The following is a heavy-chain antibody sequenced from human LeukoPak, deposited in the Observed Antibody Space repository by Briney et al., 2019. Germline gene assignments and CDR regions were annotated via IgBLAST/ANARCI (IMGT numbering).Heavy chain of an antibody. D-gene: IGHD6-19*01. CDR2: INPNSGGT. CDR1: AYTFTGYY. Sequence: ASVKVSCKASAYTFTGYYMQWVRQAPGQGLEWMGWINPNSGGTNYAQKFQGRVTMTRDTSISTAYMELSRLRSDDTAVYYCARVLAIAVAGLNWFDPWGQGTLVTVSS. J-gene: IGHJ5*02. V-gene: IGHV1-2*02. CDR3: ARVLAIAVAGLNWFDP.